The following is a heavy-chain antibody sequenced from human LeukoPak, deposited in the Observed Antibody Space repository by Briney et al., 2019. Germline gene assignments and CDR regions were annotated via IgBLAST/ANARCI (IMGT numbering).Heavy chain of an antibody. CDR3: AREGGTILVYYYYMDV. CDR1: GFTFSDYY. Sequence: PGGSLTLSCAASGFTFSDYYMSWIRQAPGKGLEWVSYISSSGSTIYYADSVKGRFTISRDNAKNSLYLQMNSLRAEDTAVYYCAREGGTILVYYYYMDVWGKGTTVTVSS. CDR2: ISSSGSTI. V-gene: IGHV3-11*04. D-gene: IGHD3-3*01. J-gene: IGHJ6*03.